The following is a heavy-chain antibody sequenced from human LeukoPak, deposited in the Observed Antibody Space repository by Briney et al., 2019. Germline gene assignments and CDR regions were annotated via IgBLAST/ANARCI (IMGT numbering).Heavy chain of an antibody. CDR1: GFTFSSDG. J-gene: IGHJ4*02. CDR2: ISSNGDST. CDR3: AISYGSNKNLFDY. Sequence: GGSLRLSCIVSGFTFSSDGMHWLRQAPGKGLEYVSAISSNGDSTYYANSVRGRFTISRDNSKNTLYLQMGSLRAEDTAVYYCAISYGSNKNLFDYWGQGTLVTVSS. D-gene: IGHD4/OR15-4a*01. V-gene: IGHV3-64*01.